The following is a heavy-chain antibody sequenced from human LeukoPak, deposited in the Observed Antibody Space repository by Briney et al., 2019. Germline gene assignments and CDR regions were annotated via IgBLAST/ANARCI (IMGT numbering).Heavy chain of an antibody. Sequence: GASVKVSCKASGYTFTSYYGHWVRQAPGQGLEWMGIINPSGGSTTYAQNFQGRITMTRDTSTSTVYMELSSLRSEDTAVYYCARVRFSSGWYIAFDMWGQGTMVTVSS. CDR2: INPSGGST. V-gene: IGHV1-46*01. D-gene: IGHD6-19*01. CDR1: GYTFTSYY. CDR3: ARVRFSSGWYIAFDM. J-gene: IGHJ3*02.